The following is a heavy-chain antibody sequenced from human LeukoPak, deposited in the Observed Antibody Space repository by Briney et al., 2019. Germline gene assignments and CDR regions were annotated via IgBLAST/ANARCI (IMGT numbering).Heavy chain of an antibody. Sequence: GGSLRLSCAASGFTFSSYSMNWVRQAPGKGLEWVSYISSSSSTIYYADSVKGRFTISRDNAKNSLYLQMNSLRAEDTAVYYCARHTASTRFDYWGQGTLVTVSS. CDR3: ARHTASTRFDY. CDR1: GFTFSSYS. V-gene: IGHV3-48*01. D-gene: IGHD2-21*02. J-gene: IGHJ4*02. CDR2: ISSSSSTI.